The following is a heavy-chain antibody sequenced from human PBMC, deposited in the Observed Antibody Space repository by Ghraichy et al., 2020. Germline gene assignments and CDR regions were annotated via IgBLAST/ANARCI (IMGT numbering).Heavy chain of an antibody. CDR2: ISYDGSNK. V-gene: IGHV3-30-3*01. Sequence: GGSLRLSCAASGFTFSSYAMHWVRQAPGKGLEWVAVISYDGSNKYYADSVKGRFTISRDNSKNTLYLQMNSLRAEDTAVYYCARDRDYYDSSGYWTRAFDYWGQGTLVTVSS. J-gene: IGHJ4*02. CDR3: ARDRDYYDSSGYWTRAFDY. D-gene: IGHD3-22*01. CDR1: GFTFSSYA.